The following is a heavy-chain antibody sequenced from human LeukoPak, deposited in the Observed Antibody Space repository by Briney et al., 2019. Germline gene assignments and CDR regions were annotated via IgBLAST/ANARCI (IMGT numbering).Heavy chain of an antibody. Sequence: GGSLRLSCAASGFTFSSYSMNWVRQAPGKGLEWVSSISSSSSYIYYADSVKGRFTISRDNAKNSLYLQMNSLRAEDTAVYYCGRDSDSSGYSDYWGQGTLVTVSS. CDR1: GFTFSSYS. CDR2: ISSSSSYI. CDR3: GRDSDSSGYSDY. V-gene: IGHV3-21*01. D-gene: IGHD3-22*01. J-gene: IGHJ4*02.